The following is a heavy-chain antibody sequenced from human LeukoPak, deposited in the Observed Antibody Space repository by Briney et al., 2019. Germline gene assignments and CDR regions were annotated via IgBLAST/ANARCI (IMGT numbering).Heavy chain of an antibody. CDR2: IWYDGSKT. J-gene: IGHJ4*02. CDR1: GFTFSSHG. D-gene: IGHD3-3*01. V-gene: IGHV3-33*01. Sequence: GGSLRLSCAASGFTFSSHGMHWVRQAPGKGLDWVAVIWYDGSKTLYADSVKGRFTISRDDSKNTLYLQMNSLRAEDTAVYYRAREASGYYRDFWGQGTLVTVSS. CDR3: AREASGYYRDF.